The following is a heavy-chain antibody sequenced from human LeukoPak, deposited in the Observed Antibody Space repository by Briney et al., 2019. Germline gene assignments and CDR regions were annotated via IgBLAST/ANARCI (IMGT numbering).Heavy chain of an antibody. J-gene: IGHJ6*03. CDR3: AKAEAAAGTFISYYYYYMDV. V-gene: IGHV3-23*01. Sequence: GGSLRLSCAASGFTFSSYAMSWVRQALGKGLEWVSAISGSGGSTYYADSVKGRFTISRDNSKNTLYLQMNSLRAEDTAGYYCAKAEAAAGTFISYYYYYMDVWRKGTTVTVSS. CDR1: GFTFSSYA. CDR2: ISGSGGST. D-gene: IGHD6-13*01.